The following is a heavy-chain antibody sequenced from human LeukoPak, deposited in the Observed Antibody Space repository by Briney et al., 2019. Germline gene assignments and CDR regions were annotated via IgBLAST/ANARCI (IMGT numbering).Heavy chain of an antibody. J-gene: IGHJ4*02. CDR3: ASDSGYLDY. Sequence: SETLSLTCAVYGGSFSGYYWSWIRQPPGKGLEWIGYIYYSGSTNYNPSLKSRVTISVDTSKNQFSLKLSSVTAADTAVYYCASDSGYLDYWGQGTLITVSS. V-gene: IGHV4-59*01. D-gene: IGHD3-22*01. CDR1: GGSFSGYY. CDR2: IYYSGST.